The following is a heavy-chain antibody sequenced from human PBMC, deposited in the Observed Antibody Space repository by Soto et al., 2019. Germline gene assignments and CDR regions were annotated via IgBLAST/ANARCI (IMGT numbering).Heavy chain of an antibody. V-gene: IGHV3-23*01. CDR3: AKGSYYPFRDAAFDI. Sequence: GESLRLFCEASGFTFSSYGMSWVRQAPGKGLEWVSAISGSGGSTYYADSVKGRFTISRDNSKNTLYLQMNSLRAEDTAVYYCAKGSYYPFRDAAFDIWGQGTMVTVSS. D-gene: IGHD3-22*01. CDR1: GFTFSSYG. J-gene: IGHJ3*02. CDR2: ISGSGGST.